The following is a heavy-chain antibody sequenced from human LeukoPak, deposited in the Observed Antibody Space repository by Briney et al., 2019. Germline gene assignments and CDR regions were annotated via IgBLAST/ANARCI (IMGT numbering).Heavy chain of an antibody. J-gene: IGHJ5*02. Sequence: GGSLRLSCVASGFTIDDYALHWVRHAPGKGLEWISLISGDGDSTYYADSVKGRFTISRDNSKNSLYLQMSSVRAEDTALYYCAKGVRSGTYYNCFDPWGQGTLVTVSS. D-gene: IGHD1-26*01. CDR3: AKGVRSGTYYNCFDP. V-gene: IGHV3-43*02. CDR1: GFTIDDYA. CDR2: ISGDGDST.